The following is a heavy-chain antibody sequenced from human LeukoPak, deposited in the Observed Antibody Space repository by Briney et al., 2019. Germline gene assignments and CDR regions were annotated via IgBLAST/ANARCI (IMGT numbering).Heavy chain of an antibody. V-gene: IGHV3-7*01. Sequence: GGSLRLSCVASGFSFNTFGWTWSRQAPGKGLEWVAHIKHDGGEEYYVNSVKGRFTISRDNAKNSLYLEMDSLRPDDTAVYFCLRERVPLIALVYWGHGDLVTVSS. CDR2: IKHDGGEE. CDR3: LRERVPLIALVY. J-gene: IGHJ4*01. CDR1: GFSFNTFG. D-gene: IGHD2-21*01.